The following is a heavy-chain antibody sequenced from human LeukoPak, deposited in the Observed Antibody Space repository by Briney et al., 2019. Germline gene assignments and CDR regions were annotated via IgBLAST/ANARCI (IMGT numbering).Heavy chain of an antibody. D-gene: IGHD6-13*01. CDR1: GHSITTDYY. J-gene: IGHJ5*02. Sequence: PSETLSLTCTVSGHSITTDYYWGWIRQPPGKWLEWIGGINHTAPTYYNPSRKSRVTVSLDTSNHPFSLTMRSVTAADTAVYFCAREGTHRSIWYPWFARCGQGILVTVYS. CDR2: INHTAPT. CDR3: AREGTHRSIWYPWFAR. V-gene: IGHV4-38-2*02.